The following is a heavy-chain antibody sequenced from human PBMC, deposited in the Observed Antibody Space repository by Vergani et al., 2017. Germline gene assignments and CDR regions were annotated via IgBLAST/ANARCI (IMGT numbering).Heavy chain of an antibody. CDR1: GYSISSGYY. D-gene: IGHD2-2*01. CDR3: ARGGYCSSTSCYGGAFDI. V-gene: IGHV4-38-2*01. CDR2: IYHSGST. Sequence: QVQLQESGPGLVKPSETLSLTCAVSGYSISSGYYWGWIRQPPGKGLEWIGSIYHSGSTYYNPSLKSRVTISVDTSKNQFSLKLSSVTAADTAVYYCARGGYCSSTSCYGGAFDIWGQGTMVTVSS. J-gene: IGHJ3*02.